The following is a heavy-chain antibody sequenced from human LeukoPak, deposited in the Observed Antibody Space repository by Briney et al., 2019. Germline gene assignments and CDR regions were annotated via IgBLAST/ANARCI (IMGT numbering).Heavy chain of an antibody. Sequence: GASVKVSCKASGYTFTSYGISWVRQAPGQGLEWMGWISAYNGNTNYAQKLQGRVTMTTDTSTSTAYMELRSLRSDDTAVYYCARDEAASPQPYGMDVWGQGTTVTVSS. V-gene: IGHV1-18*04. CDR2: ISAYNGNT. J-gene: IGHJ6*02. CDR3: ARDEAASPQPYGMDV. CDR1: GYTFTSYG. D-gene: IGHD2-15*01.